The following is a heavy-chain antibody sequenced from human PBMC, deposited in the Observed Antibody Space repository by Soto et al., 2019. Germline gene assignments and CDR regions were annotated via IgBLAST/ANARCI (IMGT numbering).Heavy chain of an antibody. D-gene: IGHD1-26*01. CDR2: ISGYDANT. J-gene: IGHJ6*02. V-gene: IGHV1-18*01. CDR1: IYTFTSYG. Sequence: SVEFSCKASIYTFTSYGIGCVPPAPGQGLEWMGWISGYDANTNHAQKLQGRLAMTTDTSTSTAYMELRSLRSDDTAVYYCARDSVGATTYYYYAMHVWGQGTTVTVSS. CDR3: ARDSVGATTYYYYAMHV.